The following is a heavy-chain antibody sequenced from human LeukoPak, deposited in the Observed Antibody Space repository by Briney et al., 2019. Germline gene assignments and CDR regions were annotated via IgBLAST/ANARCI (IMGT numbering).Heavy chain of an antibody. V-gene: IGHV3-48*04. D-gene: IGHD4-23*01. Sequence: GGSLRLSCAASGFSFSSYSMNWVRQAPGKGLEWVSYISSSSSSIYYADSVKGRFTVSRDNAKNSVYLQMNSLRAEDTAVYYCASLSLRWSDYWGQGTLVTVSS. CDR1: GFSFSSYS. CDR2: ISSSSSSI. CDR3: ASLSLRWSDY. J-gene: IGHJ4*02.